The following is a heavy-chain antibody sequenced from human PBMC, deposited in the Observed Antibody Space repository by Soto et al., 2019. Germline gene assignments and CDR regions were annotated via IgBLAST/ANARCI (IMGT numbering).Heavy chain of an antibody. CDR3: TTDLGVSLTTLGY. J-gene: IGHJ4*02. D-gene: IGHD2-8*02. Sequence: PGGSLRLSCAASGFTFSNAWMSWVRQAPGKGLEWVGRIKSKTDGGTTDYAAPVKGRFTISRDDSKNTLYLQMNSLKTEDTAVYYWTTDLGVSLTTLGYWGQETLVTASS. V-gene: IGHV3-15*01. CDR2: IKSKTDGGTT. CDR1: GFTFSNAW.